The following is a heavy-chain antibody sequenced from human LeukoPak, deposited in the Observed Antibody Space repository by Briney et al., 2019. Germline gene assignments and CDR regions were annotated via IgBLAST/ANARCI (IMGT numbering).Heavy chain of an antibody. Sequence: SETLSLTCTVSGGSISSYYWSWLRQPPGKGLEWIGYIYYSGSTTYNPSLKSRLTISVDASKNKFSLKLSPVTAADTAVYYCARDRRGGSGSYSQSLGRRTSYNWFDPWGQGTLVTVSS. CDR1: GGSISSYY. V-gene: IGHV4-59*01. CDR3: ARDRRGGSGSYSQSLGRRTSYNWFDP. CDR2: IYYSGST. J-gene: IGHJ5*02. D-gene: IGHD3-10*01.